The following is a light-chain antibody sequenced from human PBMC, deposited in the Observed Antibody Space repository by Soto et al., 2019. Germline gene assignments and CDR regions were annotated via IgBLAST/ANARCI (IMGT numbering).Light chain of an antibody. Sequence: EIVLTQSPATLSLSPGERATLSCRASQSVGSYLAWYQQKPGQAPRLLIYDASNRATGIPARFSGSGSGTDFTLTISSLGPEDFAVYYCQQRSDWPLTFGGGTKVEIK. CDR3: QQRSDWPLT. J-gene: IGKJ4*01. CDR2: DAS. CDR1: QSVGSY. V-gene: IGKV3-11*01.